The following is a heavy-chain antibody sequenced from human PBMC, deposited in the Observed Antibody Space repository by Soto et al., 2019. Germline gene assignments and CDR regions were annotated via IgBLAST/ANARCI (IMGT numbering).Heavy chain of an antibody. Sequence: QVQLVQSGAEVKKPGSSVKVSCKASGDTFTTNSLNWVRQAPGQGLEWMGGIIPVVGTTKYAQKYQDRVTITGDKSTNTAYMELSSLRSDDTAVYYCARGLLYATTYVDYWGQGTTVTVSS. D-gene: IGHD2-8*01. CDR2: IIPVVGTT. CDR3: ARGLLYATTYVDY. CDR1: GDTFTTNS. J-gene: IGHJ4*02. V-gene: IGHV1-69*06.